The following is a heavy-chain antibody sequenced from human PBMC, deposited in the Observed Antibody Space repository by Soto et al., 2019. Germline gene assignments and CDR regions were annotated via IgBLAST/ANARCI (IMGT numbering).Heavy chain of an antibody. CDR1: GFTFSSYG. V-gene: IGHV3-30*18. CDR2: ISYDGSNK. CDR3: AKGALGYCSSTSCYDGSDYYYYYGMDV. Sequence: GGSLRLSCAASGFTFSSYGMHWVRQAPGKGLEWVAVISYDGSNKYYADSVKGRFTISRDNSKNTLYLQMNSLRAEDTAVYYCAKGALGYCSSTSCYDGSDYYYYYGMDVWGQGTKVTVSS. D-gene: IGHD2-2*01. J-gene: IGHJ6*02.